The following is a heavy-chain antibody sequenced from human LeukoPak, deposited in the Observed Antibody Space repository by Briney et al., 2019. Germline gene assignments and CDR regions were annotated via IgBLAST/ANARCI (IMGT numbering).Heavy chain of an antibody. CDR2: VSGSGGST. Sequence: QPGGSLRLSCAASAFTFSNYAMSWVRQAPGKGLEWVSTVSGSGGSTYYADSVKGRFTISRENSKNTLYLQMDSLRAEDTAVYFCAKDPSYDFTNPSDWFDPWGQGTLVTVSS. CDR1: AFTFSNYA. V-gene: IGHV3-23*01. CDR3: AKDPSYDFTNPSDWFDP. D-gene: IGHD3-3*01. J-gene: IGHJ5*02.